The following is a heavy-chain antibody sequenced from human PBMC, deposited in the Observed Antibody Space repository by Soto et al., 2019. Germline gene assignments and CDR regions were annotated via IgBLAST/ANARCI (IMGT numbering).Heavy chain of an antibody. D-gene: IGHD3-10*01. CDR1: GGSISSGDYY. Sequence: QVQLQESGPGLVKPSQTLSLTCTVSGGSISSGDYYWSWIRQPPGKGLEWIGYIYYSGSTYYNPSLKSRVTISVDTSKNQFSLKLSSVTAADTAVYYCARGAMVRGVIRGYWFDPWGQGTLVTVSS. V-gene: IGHV4-30-4*01. CDR3: ARGAMVRGVIRGYWFDP. J-gene: IGHJ5*02. CDR2: IYYSGST.